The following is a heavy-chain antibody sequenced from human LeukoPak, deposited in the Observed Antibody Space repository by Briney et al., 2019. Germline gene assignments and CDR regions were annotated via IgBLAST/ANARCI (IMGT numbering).Heavy chain of an antibody. D-gene: IGHD6-19*01. V-gene: IGHV3-23*01. CDR2: IMISGDDT. Sequence: GGSLRLSCAGSGFTFNNYAMSWVRQTPRKGLEWVSTIMISGDDTYYADSVKGRFTISRDNSKNTLYLQMNSLRAEDTAVYYCAKSGWYGEFDYWGQGTLVTVSS. J-gene: IGHJ4*02. CDR3: AKSGWYGEFDY. CDR1: GFTFNNYA.